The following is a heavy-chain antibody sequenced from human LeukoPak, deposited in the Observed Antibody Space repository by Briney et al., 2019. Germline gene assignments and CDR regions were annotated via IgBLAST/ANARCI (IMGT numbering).Heavy chain of an antibody. Sequence: PGGSLGLSCAASGFTFSTFAMIWFRKPPGKGLEWVSSIVPSGGEIHYADSVRGRFTISRDNSKSTLSLQMNSLRAEDTAIYYCATYRQVLLPFESWGQGTLVTVSS. CDR2: IVPSGGEI. CDR3: ATYRQVLLPFES. D-gene: IGHD2-8*02. V-gene: IGHV3-23*01. CDR1: GFTFSTFA. J-gene: IGHJ4*02.